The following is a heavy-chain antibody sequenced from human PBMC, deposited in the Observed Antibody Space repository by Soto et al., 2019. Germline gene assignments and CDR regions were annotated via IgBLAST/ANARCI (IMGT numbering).Heavy chain of an antibody. D-gene: IGHD3-10*01. CDR2: ISTYNGNT. CDR3: ARDMVRGVGSDY. CDR1: GYTFTSYG. Sequence: QVQLVQSGAEVKKPGASVKVSCKASGYTFTSYGISWVRQAPGQGLEWMGWISTYNGNTKYAQKLQGRVTMTTDTTTSTAYMELRSMRSDDPAVFYGARDMVRGVGSDYWGQGTLVTVFS. V-gene: IGHV1-18*01. J-gene: IGHJ4*02.